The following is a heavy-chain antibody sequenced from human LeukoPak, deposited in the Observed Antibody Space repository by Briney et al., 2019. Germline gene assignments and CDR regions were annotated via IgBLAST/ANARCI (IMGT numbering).Heavy chain of an antibody. Sequence: GESLKISCQGSGYTFSNYWIGWVRQMPGKGLEWMGIIYPSDSDSRSSPSSRGQVTISADKSISTAYLQWSSLKASDTAMYYCARRFSAAAGFDIWGQGTMVTVSS. V-gene: IGHV5-51*01. J-gene: IGHJ3*02. D-gene: IGHD6-13*01. CDR2: IYPSDSDS. CDR1: GYTFSNYW. CDR3: ARRFSAAAGFDI.